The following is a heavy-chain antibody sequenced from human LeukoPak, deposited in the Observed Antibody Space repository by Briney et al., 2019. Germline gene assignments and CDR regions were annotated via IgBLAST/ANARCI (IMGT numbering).Heavy chain of an antibody. V-gene: IGHV3-23*01. CDR1: GFTFSSYG. D-gene: IGHD3-22*01. CDR2: ITDNGAYT. J-gene: IGHJ5*02. Sequence: GGSLRLSCAASGFTFSSYGMSWVRQAPGKGLEWVSTITDNGAYTYYADSVKGRFTISRDNSKNTLYLQMNSLRAEDTAVYYCAKDFWIVANLWGQGTLVTVSS. CDR3: AKDFWIVANL.